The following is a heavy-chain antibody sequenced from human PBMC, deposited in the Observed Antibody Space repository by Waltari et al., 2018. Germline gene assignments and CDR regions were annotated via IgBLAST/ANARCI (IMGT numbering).Heavy chain of an antibody. J-gene: IGHJ4*02. CDR3: ARDQYGGSGGY. Sequence: QVQLQELGPGLVKPSETLSLTCTVSGGSISSYYWSWIRQPPGKGLEWIGYIYYSGSTNYNPSLKSRVTISVDTSKNQFSLKLSSVTAADTAVYYCARDQYGGSGGYWGQGTLVTVSS. CDR2: IYYSGST. D-gene: IGHD5-12*01. CDR1: GGSISSYY. V-gene: IGHV4-59*01.